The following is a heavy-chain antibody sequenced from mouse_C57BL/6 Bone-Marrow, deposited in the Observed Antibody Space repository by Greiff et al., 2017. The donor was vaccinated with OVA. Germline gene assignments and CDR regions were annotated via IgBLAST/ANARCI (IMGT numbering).Heavy chain of an antibody. CDR3: AREGGNSSFDY. Sequence: QVQLQQPGAELVMPGASVKLSCKASGYTFTSYWMHWVKQRPGQGLEWIGEIDPSDSYTNYNQKFKGKSTLTVDKSSSTAYMQLSSLTSEDSAVYYGAREGGNSSFDYWGQGTTLTVSS. V-gene: IGHV1-69*01. J-gene: IGHJ2*01. D-gene: IGHD2-1*01. CDR1: GYTFTSYW. CDR2: IDPSDSYT.